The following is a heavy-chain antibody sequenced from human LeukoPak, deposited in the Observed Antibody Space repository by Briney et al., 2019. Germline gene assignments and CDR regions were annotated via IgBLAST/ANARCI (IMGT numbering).Heavy chain of an antibody. V-gene: IGHV4-59*01. J-gene: IGHJ3*02. CDR1: GVSISSYY. CDR3: ARVGPYYDILTGYYRKDAFDI. D-gene: IGHD3-9*01. Sequence: PSETLSLTCTVSGVSISSYYWSWIRQPPGKGLEWIGYIYYSGSTNYNPSLKSRVTISVDTSKNQFSLKLSSVTAADTAVYYCARVGPYYDILTGYYRKDAFDIWGQGTMVTVSS. CDR2: IYYSGST.